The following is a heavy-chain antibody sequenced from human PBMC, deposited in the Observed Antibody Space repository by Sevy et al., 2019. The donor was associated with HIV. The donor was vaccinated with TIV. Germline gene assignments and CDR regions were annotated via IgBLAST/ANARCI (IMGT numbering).Heavy chain of an antibody. D-gene: IGHD2-15*01. CDR3: AKVQCSGGSCYYEADAFDI. J-gene: IGHJ3*02. Sequence: GGSLRLSCAASGFTFSSYAMSWVRQAPGKGLEWVSAISGSGGSTYYADSVKGRFTISRDNSKNTLYLQMNILRAEDTAVYYCAKVQCSGGSCYYEADAFDIWGQGTMVTVSS. CDR2: ISGSGGST. V-gene: IGHV3-23*01. CDR1: GFTFSSYA.